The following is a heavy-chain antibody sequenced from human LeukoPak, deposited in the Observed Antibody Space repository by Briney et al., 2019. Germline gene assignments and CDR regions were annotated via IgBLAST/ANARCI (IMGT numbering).Heavy chain of an antibody. D-gene: IGHD6-19*01. J-gene: IGHJ4*02. CDR2: ISCYNGDT. Sequence: ASVKVSCKASGYIFNKYGVSWVRQAPGQGLEWLAWISCYNGDTNYAQKFQGRVTITADKSTSTAYMELSSLRSEDTAVYYCARDVGQWLVSGPMYWGQGTRVTVSS. V-gene: IGHV1-18*01. CDR3: ARDVGQWLVSGPMY. CDR1: GYIFNKYG.